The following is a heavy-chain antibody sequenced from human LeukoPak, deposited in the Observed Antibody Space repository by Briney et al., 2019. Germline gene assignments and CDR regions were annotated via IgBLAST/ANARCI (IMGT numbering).Heavy chain of an antibody. D-gene: IGHD3-9*01. Sequence: NASETLSLTCTVSGGSISSSSYYWGWIRQPPGKGLEWIGSIYYSGSTYYNPSLKSRVTISVDTSKNQFSLKLSSVTAADTAVYYCARSIAVLRYFDWLSNAFDIWGQGTMVTVSS. V-gene: IGHV4-39*07. CDR1: GGSISSSSYY. J-gene: IGHJ3*02. CDR2: IYYSGST. CDR3: ARSIAVLRYFDWLSNAFDI.